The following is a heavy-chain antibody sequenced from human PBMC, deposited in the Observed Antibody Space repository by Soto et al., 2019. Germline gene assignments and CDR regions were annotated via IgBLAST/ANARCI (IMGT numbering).Heavy chain of an antibody. D-gene: IGHD2-15*01. CDR1: GDSVSSNSAA. CDR3: ARRGYCSGGRCYDY. V-gene: IGHV6-1*01. J-gene: IGHJ4*02. CDR2: TYYRSKWYN. Sequence: PSQTLSLTCSISGDSVSSNSAASNRIRQSPSRGLEWLGRTYYRSKWYNDYAVSVKSRITINPDTSKNQFSLQLNSVTPEDTAVYYCARRGYCSGGRCYDYWGQGTLVTVSS.